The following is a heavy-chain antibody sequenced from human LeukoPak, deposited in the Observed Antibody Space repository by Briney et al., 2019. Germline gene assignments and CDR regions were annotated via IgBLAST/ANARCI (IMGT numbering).Heavy chain of an antibody. J-gene: IGHJ4*02. CDR3: AKDQSWGSGSYYNY. D-gene: IGHD3-10*01. CDR1: GFTFSSYG. Sequence: GGSLRLSCAASGFTFSSYGMHWVRQAPGKGLEWVAVISYDGSNKYYADSVKGRFTISRDNFKNTLYLQMNSLRAEDTAVYYCAKDQSWGSGSYYNYWGQGTLVTVSS. CDR2: ISYDGSNK. V-gene: IGHV3-30*18.